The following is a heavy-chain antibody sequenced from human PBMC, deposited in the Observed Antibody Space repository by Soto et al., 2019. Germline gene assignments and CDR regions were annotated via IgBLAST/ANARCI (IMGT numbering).Heavy chain of an antibody. J-gene: IGHJ3*02. Sequence: GSLRLCCAASGFTFSIYSMNWVRQAPGKGLEWVSYIMPGSSHIFYADSVKGRFTISRDNAKNSLYLQMNSLRAEDTAVYYCAIEKVGAPSLHVFAIWGQGTMVTVSS. CDR3: AIEKVGAPSLHVFAI. CDR2: IMPGSSHI. CDR1: GFTFSIYS. D-gene: IGHD1-26*01. V-gene: IGHV3-48*01.